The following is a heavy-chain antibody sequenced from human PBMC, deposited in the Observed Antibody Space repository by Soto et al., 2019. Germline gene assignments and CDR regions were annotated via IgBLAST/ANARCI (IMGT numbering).Heavy chain of an antibody. CDR2: ISAYNGNS. D-gene: IGHD1-1*01. Sequence: VQSGAEVKKPGASVKVSCKASGYNFIGYGITWVRQAPGQGLEWMGWISAYNGNSNYAQSLQDRVTMTTDSSTAIAYLDLRSLRPDDTAVYFCARGMYMAWCDPWGQGTPVTVSS. CDR3: ARGMYMAWCDP. J-gene: IGHJ5*02. V-gene: IGHV1-18*01. CDR1: GYNFIGYG.